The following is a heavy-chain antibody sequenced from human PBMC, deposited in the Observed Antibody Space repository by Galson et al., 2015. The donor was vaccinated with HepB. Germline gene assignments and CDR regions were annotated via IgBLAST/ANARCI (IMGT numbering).Heavy chain of an antibody. CDR2: INPSSGNP. CDR3: AAELSVGPTYLKGFHN. D-gene: IGHD1-26*01. CDR1: GYTFTDFY. V-gene: IGHV1-2*02. Sequence: SVKVSCKASGYTFTDFYMHWVRQAPGQGLEWVGGINPSSGNPKYIQKFQGRVTVTRDTSISTAYMELSGLRSDDTALYNCAAELSVGPTYLKGFHNWGQGTMITVSS. J-gene: IGHJ3*02.